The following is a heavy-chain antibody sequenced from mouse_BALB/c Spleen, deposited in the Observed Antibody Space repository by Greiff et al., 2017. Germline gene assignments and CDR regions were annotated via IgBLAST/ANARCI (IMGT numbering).Heavy chain of an antibody. V-gene: IGHV6-6*02. CDR3: TRGNGYGYFDV. J-gene: IGHJ1*01. CDR1: GFTFSNYW. Sequence: EVHLVESGGGLVQPGGSMKLSCVASGFTFSNYWMNWVRQSPEKGLEWVAEIRLKSNNYATHYAESVKGRFTISRDDSKSSVYLQMNNLRAEDTGIYYCTRGNGYGYFDVWGAGTTVTVSS. D-gene: IGHD1-1*02. CDR2: IRLKSNNYAT.